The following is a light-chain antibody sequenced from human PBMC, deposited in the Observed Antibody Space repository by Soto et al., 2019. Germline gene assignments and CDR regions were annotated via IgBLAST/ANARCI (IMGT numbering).Light chain of an antibody. J-gene: IGKJ4*01. CDR1: PSVSSY. CDR2: DAS. Sequence: EIVLTQSPATLSLSPGERATLSCRASPSVSSYLAWYQQKPVQAPRLLIYDASNRATGIPARFSGIGSGTDFTLTISSLEPEDFAVYYCQQRSNWPLTFGGGTKVEIK. CDR3: QQRSNWPLT. V-gene: IGKV3-11*01.